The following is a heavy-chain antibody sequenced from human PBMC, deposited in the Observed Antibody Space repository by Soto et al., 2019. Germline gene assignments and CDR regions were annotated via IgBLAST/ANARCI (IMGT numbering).Heavy chain of an antibody. CDR3: ASGWAVAGMSPKAAGGTEDY. J-gene: IGHJ4*02. V-gene: IGHV3-33*01. CDR2: IWYDGSNK. Sequence: GGSLRLSCAASGFTFSSYGMHWVRQAPGKGLEWVAVIWYDGSNKYYADSVKGRFTISRDNSKNTLYLQMNSLRAEDTAVYYCASGWAVAGMSPKAAGGTEDYWGQGTLVTVSS. D-gene: IGHD6-19*01. CDR1: GFTFSSYG.